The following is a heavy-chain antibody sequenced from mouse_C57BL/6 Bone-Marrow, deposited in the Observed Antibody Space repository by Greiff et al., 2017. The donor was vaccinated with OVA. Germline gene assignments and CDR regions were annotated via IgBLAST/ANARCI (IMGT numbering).Heavy chain of an antibody. J-gene: IGHJ2*01. Sequence: EVQLQQSGAELVRPGASVKLSCTASGFNIKDDYMHWVKQRPEQGLEWIGWIDPENGDTEYASKFQGKATITADTSSNTAYLQLSSLTSEDTAVYYCTRPYDYDVGYWGQGTTLTVSS. CDR3: TRPYDYDVGY. CDR1: GFNIKDDY. CDR2: IDPENGDT. V-gene: IGHV14-4*01. D-gene: IGHD2-4*01.